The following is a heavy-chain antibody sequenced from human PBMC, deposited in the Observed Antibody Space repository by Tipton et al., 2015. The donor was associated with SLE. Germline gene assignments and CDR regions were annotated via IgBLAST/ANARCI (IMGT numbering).Heavy chain of an antibody. V-gene: IGHV4-59*01. J-gene: IGHJ4*02. D-gene: IGHD1-26*01. CDR3: ARGGSYWAPFDY. Sequence: TLSLTCTVSGGSISSYYWSWIRQPPGKGLEWIGDIYYSGSTNYNPSLKSRVTISVDTSKNQFSLKLSSVTAADTAVYYCARGGSYWAPFDYWGQGTLVTVSS. CDR1: GGSISSYY. CDR2: IYYSGST.